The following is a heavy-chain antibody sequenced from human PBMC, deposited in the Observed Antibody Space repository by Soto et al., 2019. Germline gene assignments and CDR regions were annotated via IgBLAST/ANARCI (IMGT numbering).Heavy chain of an antibody. CDR1: GFTFGDYA. V-gene: IGHV3-49*04. CDR2: IRSKAYGGTT. D-gene: IGHD4-17*01. CDR3: TRHVRGSTVSTPRFDY. Sequence: PGGSLRLSCTASGFTFGDYAMSWVRQAPGKGLEWVGFIRSKAYGGTTEYAASVKGRFTISRDDSKSIAYLQMNSLKTEDTAVYYCTRHVRGSTVSTPRFDYWGQGTLVTVSS. J-gene: IGHJ4*02.